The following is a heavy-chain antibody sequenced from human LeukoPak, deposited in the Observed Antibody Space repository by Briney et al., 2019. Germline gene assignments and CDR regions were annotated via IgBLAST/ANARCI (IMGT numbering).Heavy chain of an antibody. CDR1: GYSISSGYY. D-gene: IGHD3-3*01. V-gene: IGHV4-38-2*02. CDR2: IYHTGST. Sequence: NTSETLSLTCTVSGYSISSGYYWGWIRQPTGKGLEWIGSIYHTGSTYYNPSLKSRVTISVDTSRNQFSLKLSSVTAADTAVYYCARGANCYDFWSAFDIWGPGTMVTVSS. CDR3: ARGANCYDFWSAFDI. J-gene: IGHJ3*02.